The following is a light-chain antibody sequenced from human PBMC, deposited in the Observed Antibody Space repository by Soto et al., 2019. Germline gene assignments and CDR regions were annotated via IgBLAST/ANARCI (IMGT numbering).Light chain of an antibody. J-gene: IGLJ1*01. V-gene: IGLV2-14*01. CDR1: SSDIGNYNY. CDR2: EVS. Sequence: QSALTQPASVSGSPGQSITISCTGTSSDIGNYNYVSWYQQHPGKAPKLMIYEVSNRPSGVSNRFSGSKSGNTASLTISGLQAEDEADYYCSPYTSSSTLNYVFGTGTKVTVL. CDR3: SPYTSSSTLNYV.